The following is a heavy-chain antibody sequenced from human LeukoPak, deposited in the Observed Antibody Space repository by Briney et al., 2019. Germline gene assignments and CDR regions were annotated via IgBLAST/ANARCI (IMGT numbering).Heavy chain of an antibody. CDR3: AKGDSSSWPSPNWFDP. D-gene: IGHD6-13*01. Sequence: GGSLRLSCAASGFTFDDYAMHWVRQAPGRGLEWVSLISWDGGSTYYADSVKGRFTISRDNSKNSLYLQMNSLRAEDTALYYCAKGDSSSWPSPNWFDPWGQGTLVTVSS. CDR1: GFTFDDYA. CDR2: ISWDGGST. J-gene: IGHJ5*02. V-gene: IGHV3-43D*03.